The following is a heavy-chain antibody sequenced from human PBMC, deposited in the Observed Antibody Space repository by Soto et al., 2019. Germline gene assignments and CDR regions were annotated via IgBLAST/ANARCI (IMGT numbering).Heavy chain of an antibody. CDR1: GFTVSSNY. CDR2: IYSGGST. V-gene: IGHV3-53*04. CDR3: ASGGYCSGGSCYSDY. Sequence: EVQLVESGGGLVQPGGSLRLSCAASGFTVSSNYMSWVRQAPGKGLEWVSVIYSGGSTYYADSVKGRFTISRHNSKNTLYPQMNSLRAEDTAVYYCASGGYCSGGSCYSDYWGQGTLVTVSS. D-gene: IGHD2-15*01. J-gene: IGHJ4*02.